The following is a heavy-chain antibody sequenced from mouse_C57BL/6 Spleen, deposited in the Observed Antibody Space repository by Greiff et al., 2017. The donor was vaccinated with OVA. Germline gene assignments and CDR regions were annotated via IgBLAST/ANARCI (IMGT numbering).Heavy chain of an antibody. CDR1: GYTFTDHT. CDR3: ANTVVATDWYFDV. V-gene: IGHV1-78*01. J-gene: IGHJ1*03. CDR2: IYPSDGST. D-gene: IGHD1-1*01. Sequence: VQLQQSDAELVKPGASVKISCKVSGYTFTDHTIHWMKQRPEQGLEWIGYIYPSDGSTKYNEKFKGKATLTADKSSSTAYMQLNSLTSEDSEVYFSANTVVATDWYFDVWGTGTTVTVSS.